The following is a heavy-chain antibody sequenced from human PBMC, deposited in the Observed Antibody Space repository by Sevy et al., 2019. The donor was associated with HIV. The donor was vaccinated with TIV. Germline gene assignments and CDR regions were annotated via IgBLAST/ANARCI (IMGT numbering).Heavy chain of an antibody. CDR2: ISYDGSNK. D-gene: IGHD3-3*01. J-gene: IGHJ4*02. Sequence: GGSLRLSCAASGFTFSSYAMHWVSQAPGKGLEWVAVISYDGSNKYYADSVKGRFTISRDNSKNTLYLQMNSLRAEDTAVYYCARGDFWSGYSHFDYWGQGTLVTVSS. V-gene: IGHV3-30-3*01. CDR3: ARGDFWSGYSHFDY. CDR1: GFTFSSYA.